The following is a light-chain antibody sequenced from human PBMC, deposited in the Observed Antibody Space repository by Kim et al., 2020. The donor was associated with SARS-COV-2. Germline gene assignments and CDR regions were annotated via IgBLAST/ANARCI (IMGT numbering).Light chain of an antibody. J-gene: IGKJ4*01. CDR2: DAS. CDR3: QQYEKFLLS. CDR1: QDIGTY. Sequence: DIQMTQSPSSLSVSVGDRVTITCRASQDIGTYVNWYQQKSGKAPELLIHDASILKTGVPSRFSGSGSGTDFTFSISNLQPEDVATYYCQQYEKFLLSFGGRTKVDIK. V-gene: IGKV1-33*01.